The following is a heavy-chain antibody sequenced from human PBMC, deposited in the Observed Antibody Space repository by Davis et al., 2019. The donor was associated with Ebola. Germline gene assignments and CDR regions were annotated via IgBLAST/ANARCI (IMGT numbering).Heavy chain of an antibody. CDR2: TGTNGDT. J-gene: IGHJ6*02. V-gene: IGHV3-13*01. D-gene: IGHD6-13*01. Sequence: GGSLRLSCAASGFTFSTYDMHWVRHVPGKGLEWVSETGTNGDTYYADSVKGRFTISRENDKRSLYLQMNSLRAEDTAVYFCARDWYRHGMDVWGLGTTVTVSS. CDR3: ARDWYRHGMDV. CDR1: GFTFSTYD.